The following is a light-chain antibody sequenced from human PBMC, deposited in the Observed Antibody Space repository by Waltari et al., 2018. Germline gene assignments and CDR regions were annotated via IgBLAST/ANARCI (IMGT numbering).Light chain of an antibody. CDR2: EVT. J-gene: IGLJ2*01. CDR1: SSDVGGYTY. Sequence: QSALTQPPSASGSPGQSVTISCTGISSDVGGYTYVSWYQQHPGKAPKLMIYEVTRRPSGVPGRFSCSKSGNTASLTVSGLQADDEADYYCISYAGSDNLVFGGGTKLTVL. V-gene: IGLV2-8*01. CDR3: ISYAGSDNLV.